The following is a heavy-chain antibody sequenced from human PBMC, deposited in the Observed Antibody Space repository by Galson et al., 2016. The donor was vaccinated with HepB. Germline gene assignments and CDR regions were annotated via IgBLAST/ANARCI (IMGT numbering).Heavy chain of an antibody. D-gene: IGHD2-21*02. J-gene: IGHJ6*02. CDR1: GGTFNNYA. Sequence: SVKVSCKASGGTFNNYAISWVRQALGQGLEWMGGIIPMFGTTNNAQKFQGRVTITADASTSSAYMELSSLTSEDTAVYYCARWYCGGDCFVARPVPEPHKFYYYGMDVWGQGTTVTVSS. CDR2: IIPMFGTT. CDR3: ARWYCGGDCFVARPVPEPHKFYYYGMDV. V-gene: IGHV1-69*13.